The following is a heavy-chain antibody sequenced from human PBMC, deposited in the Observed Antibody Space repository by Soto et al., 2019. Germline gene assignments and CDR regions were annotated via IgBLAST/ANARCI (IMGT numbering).Heavy chain of an antibody. CDR1: GFTFSNYW. V-gene: IGHV3-74*02. CDR2: INSDGSVS. D-gene: IGHD2-15*01. J-gene: IGHJ6*03. Sequence: EVQLVESGGGLVQPGGSLRLSCAASGFTFSNYWMYWVRPAPGTGLEWVSRINSDGSVSSHADSVKGRLTISRDNVKNTLYLHMDSLRAEDTAVYYCARGDCVGGTCYSLAGSFYYYMDVWGKGTTVTVFS. CDR3: ARGDCVGGTCYSLAGSFYYYMDV.